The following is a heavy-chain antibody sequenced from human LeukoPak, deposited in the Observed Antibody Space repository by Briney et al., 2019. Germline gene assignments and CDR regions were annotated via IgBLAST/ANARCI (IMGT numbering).Heavy chain of an antibody. CDR1: GFTFSSYA. J-gene: IGHJ4*02. V-gene: IGHV3-30*04. CDR2: ISYDGSNK. CDR3: ARGGRLRSSGYFDY. Sequence: GGSLRLTCAASGFTFSSYAMHWVRQAPGKGLEWVAVISYDGSNKYYADSVKGRFTISRDNAKNSLYLQMNSLRAEDTAVYYCARGGRLRSSGYFDYWGQGTLVTVSS. D-gene: IGHD6-25*01.